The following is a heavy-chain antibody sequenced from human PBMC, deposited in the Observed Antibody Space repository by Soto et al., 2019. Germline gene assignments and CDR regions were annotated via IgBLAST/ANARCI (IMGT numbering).Heavy chain of an antibody. D-gene: IGHD3-16*01. CDR3: ARWDGIFGAGGVN. Sequence: QVQLVQSGAEVRKPGASVKVSCKASGYIFAHYGIGWVRQAPGQGLEGMGWINGYNGKTNYAQNLRGRVTMTTDTSTSTDYMDLRSLTSDDTGVYYCARWDGIFGAGGVNWGQGTLVTVSS. V-gene: IGHV1-18*01. CDR1: GYIFAHYG. J-gene: IGHJ4*02. CDR2: INGYNGKT.